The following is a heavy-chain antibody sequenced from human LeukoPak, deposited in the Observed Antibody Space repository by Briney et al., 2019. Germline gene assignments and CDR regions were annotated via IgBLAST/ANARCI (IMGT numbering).Heavy chain of an antibody. CDR2: INHSGST. CDR1: GGSFSGYY. J-gene: IGHJ4*02. Sequence: SETLSLTCAVYGGSFSGYYWSWIRQPPGKGLEWIGEINHSGSTNYNPSLKSRVTISVDTSKNQFSLKLSSVTAADTAVYYCARRRGRSSSWYRSCFDYWDQGTLVTVSS. V-gene: IGHV4-34*01. D-gene: IGHD6-13*01. CDR3: ARRRGRSSSWYRSCFDY.